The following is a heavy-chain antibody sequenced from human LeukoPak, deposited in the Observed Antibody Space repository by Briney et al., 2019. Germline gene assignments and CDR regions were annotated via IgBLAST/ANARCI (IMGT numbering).Heavy chain of an antibody. D-gene: IGHD3-22*01. CDR1: GFTFSSYS. CDR3: ARVYYYDSSGYSYY. J-gene: IGHJ4*02. CDR2: ISSGSGTI. V-gene: IGHV3-48*01. Sequence: GGSLRLSCAASGFTFSSYSMNWVRQAPGKGLEWDSHISSGSGTIYYADSVKVRFTISRDNAQNSLYLQMNSLRAEDTAVYYCARVYYYDSSGYSYYWGQGTLVTVSS.